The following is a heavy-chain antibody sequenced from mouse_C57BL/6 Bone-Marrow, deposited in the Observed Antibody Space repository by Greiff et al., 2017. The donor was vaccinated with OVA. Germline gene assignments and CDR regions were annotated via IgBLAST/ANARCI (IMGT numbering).Heavy chain of an antibody. CDR1: GYTFTSYW. V-gene: IGHV1-59*01. J-gene: IGHJ4*01. Sequence: QVQLKQPGAELVRPGTSVKLSCKASGYTFTSYWMHWVKQRPGQGLEWIGVIDPSDSYTNYNQKFKGKATLTVDTSSSTAYMQLSSLTSEDSAVYYCARGFGFTTVVAYYYAMDYWGQGTSVTVSS. CDR3: ARGFGFTTVVAYYYAMDY. CDR2: IDPSDSYT. D-gene: IGHD1-1*01.